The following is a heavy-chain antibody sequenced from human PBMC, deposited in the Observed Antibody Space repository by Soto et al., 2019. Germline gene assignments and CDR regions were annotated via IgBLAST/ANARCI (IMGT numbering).Heavy chain of an antibody. D-gene: IGHD4-4*01. Sequence: EVHLVESGGGLVQPGGSLRLSCAASGFTFSSYSMNWVRQAPGKGLEWLSYISSSSTSIYYADSVKGRFTISRDNAKNSLYLQRNRLRAEDTAVYYCARPRGYSNYDDYWGQGTLVSVSS. CDR2: ISSSSTSI. V-gene: IGHV3-48*01. CDR3: ARPRGYSNYDDY. J-gene: IGHJ4*02. CDR1: GFTFSSYS.